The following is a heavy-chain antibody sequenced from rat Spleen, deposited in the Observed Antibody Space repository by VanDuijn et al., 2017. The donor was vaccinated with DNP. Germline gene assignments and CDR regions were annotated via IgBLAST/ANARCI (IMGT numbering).Heavy chain of an antibody. CDR2: ISNSGIT. J-gene: IGHJ3*01. D-gene: IGHD1-11*01. CDR1: GFSLISYG. CDR3: ARWEGINAY. Sequence: QVQLRESGPGLVQPSQTLSLTCAVSGFSLISYGVSWVRQPPGKGLEWIAAISNSGITYYNSALKSRLSISRDTSKSQVFLKMNSLQTEDTAMYFCARWEGINAYWGQGTLVTVSS. V-gene: IGHV2S12*01.